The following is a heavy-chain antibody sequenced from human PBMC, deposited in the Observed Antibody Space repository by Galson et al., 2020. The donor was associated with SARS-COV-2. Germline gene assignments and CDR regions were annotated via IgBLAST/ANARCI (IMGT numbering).Heavy chain of an antibody. CDR2: ISYDGSNK. V-gene: IGHV3-30*18. CDR1: GFTFSSYG. D-gene: IGHD3-10*01. Sequence: GGSLRLSCAASGFTFSSYGMHWVRQAPGKGLEWVAVISYDGSNKYYADSVKGRFTISRDNSKNTLYLQMNSLRAEDTAVYYCAKDRTGMGAFDIWGQGTMVTGSS. J-gene: IGHJ3*02. CDR3: AKDRTGMGAFDI.